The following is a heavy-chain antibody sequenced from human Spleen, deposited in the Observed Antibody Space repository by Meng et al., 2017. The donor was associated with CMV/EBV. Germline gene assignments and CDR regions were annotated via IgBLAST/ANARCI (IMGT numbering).Heavy chain of an antibody. CDR3: AKDLILYSSSSNWFDP. D-gene: IGHD6-6*01. J-gene: IGHJ5*02. CDR2: IYTDGNT. V-gene: IGHV3-53*05. Sequence: GESLKISCAASGFNVRSRYMTWVRQAPGKGLEWVSVIYTDGNTNYADTVKGRFTISRDNSKNTLYLQMNSLRAEDTAVYYCAKDLILYSSSSNWFDPWGQGTLVTVSS. CDR1: GFNVRSRY.